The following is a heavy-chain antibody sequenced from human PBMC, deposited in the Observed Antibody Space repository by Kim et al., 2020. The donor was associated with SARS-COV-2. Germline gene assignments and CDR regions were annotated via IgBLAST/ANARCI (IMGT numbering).Heavy chain of an antibody. Sequence: SSYIYYADSVKGRFTISRDNAKNSLYLQMNSLRAEDTAVYYCARDYFFMRWGQGTLVTVSS. CDR3: ARDYFFMR. V-gene: IGHV3-21*01. J-gene: IGHJ4*02. D-gene: IGHD3-16*01. CDR2: SSYI.